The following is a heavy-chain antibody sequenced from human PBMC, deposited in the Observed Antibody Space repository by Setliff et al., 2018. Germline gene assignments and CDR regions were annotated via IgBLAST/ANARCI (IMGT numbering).Heavy chain of an antibody. J-gene: IGHJ3*02. CDR1: GGSISSSSYY. V-gene: IGHV4-39*07. Sequence: SETLSLTCTVSGGSISSSSYYWGWIRQPPGKGLEWIGSICYSGSTYYNPSLKSRVTISVDKSKNQFSLKLSSVTAADTAVYYCARDLTYYDFWSGYYSPRAFDIWGQGTMVTVSS. CDR2: ICYSGST. CDR3: ARDLTYYDFWSGYYSPRAFDI. D-gene: IGHD3-3*01.